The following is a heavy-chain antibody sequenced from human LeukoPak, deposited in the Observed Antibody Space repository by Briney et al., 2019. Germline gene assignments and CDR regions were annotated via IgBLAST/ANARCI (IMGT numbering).Heavy chain of an antibody. CDR3: VSNDNAFDI. J-gene: IGHJ3*02. Sequence: SETLSLTCAVYGGSFSGYYWSWIRQPAGKGLEWIGRIYTSGSTNYNPSLKSRVTMSVDTSKNQFSLKLSSVTAADTAVYYCVSNDNAFDIWGQGTMVTVSS. V-gene: IGHV4-59*10. CDR1: GGSFSGYY. CDR2: IYTSGST. D-gene: IGHD4-11*01.